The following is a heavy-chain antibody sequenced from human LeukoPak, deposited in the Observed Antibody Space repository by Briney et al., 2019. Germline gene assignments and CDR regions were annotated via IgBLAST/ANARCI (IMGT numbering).Heavy chain of an antibody. Sequence: GGSLRLSCAASGFTFTTYIVNWARQAPGKGLEWVSYISKSSSTTFYADSVRGRFTISRDDAKKSLFLQMSSLKDEDTAVYYCARGMLRSMGGFDYWGQGTLVTVSS. V-gene: IGHV3-48*02. CDR3: ARGMLRSMGGFDY. D-gene: IGHD3-16*01. CDR2: ISKSSSTT. J-gene: IGHJ4*02. CDR1: GFTFTTYI.